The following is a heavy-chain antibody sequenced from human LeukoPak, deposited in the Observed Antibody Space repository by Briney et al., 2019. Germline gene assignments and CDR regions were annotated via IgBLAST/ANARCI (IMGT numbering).Heavy chain of an antibody. Sequence: PGGSLRLSCAASGFSVNSYYMSWVRQAPGRGLEWVSALSSGDNTHYADSVNGRFTISRDNSKNTLYLQLNSLRAEDTAVYYCARRYCGTCPTGHAFDLWGQGTMVTVSS. D-gene: IGHD2-21*01. V-gene: IGHV3-53*01. CDR1: GFSVNSYY. CDR3: ARRYCGTCPTGHAFDL. J-gene: IGHJ3*01. CDR2: LSSGDNT.